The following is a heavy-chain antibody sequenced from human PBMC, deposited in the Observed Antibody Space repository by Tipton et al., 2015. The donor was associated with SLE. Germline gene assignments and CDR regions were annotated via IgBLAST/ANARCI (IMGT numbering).Heavy chain of an antibody. J-gene: IGHJ4*02. Sequence: SLRLSCEASGFTVSRNSMSWVRQAPGKGLEWVSVIYSAVTTSSTYYADSVRGRFIISRDDSKNTLYLEMENLRPEDTARYYCAKGGPGGLYFDSWGQGTLVTVSS. CDR3: AKGGPGGLYFDS. CDR1: GFTVSRNS. D-gene: IGHD1-26*01. CDR2: IYSAVTTSST. V-gene: IGHV3-23*03.